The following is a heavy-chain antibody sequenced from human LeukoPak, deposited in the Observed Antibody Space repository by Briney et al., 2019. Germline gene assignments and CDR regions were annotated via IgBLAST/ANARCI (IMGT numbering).Heavy chain of an antibody. V-gene: IGHV3-53*01. Sequence: GGSLRLSCAASGFTVSSNYMSWVRQAPGQGLEWVSVIYSGGSTYYADSVKGRFPISRDNSKNTLYLQMNSVRAEDTAVYYCAIAWYYYDSSGYREWGEGTLVTVS. CDR2: IYSGGST. CDR1: GFTVSSNY. CDR3: AIAWYYYDSSGYRE. D-gene: IGHD3-22*01. J-gene: IGHJ4*02.